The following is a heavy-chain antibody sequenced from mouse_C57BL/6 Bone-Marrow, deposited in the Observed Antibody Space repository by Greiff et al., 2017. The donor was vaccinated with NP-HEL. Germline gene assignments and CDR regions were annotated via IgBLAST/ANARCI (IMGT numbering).Heavy chain of an antibody. V-gene: IGHV1-85*01. CDR3: ARLPAQVPYAMDY. D-gene: IGHD3-2*02. Sequence: VQLQESGPELVKPGASVKLSCKASGYTFTSYDINWVKQRPGQGLEWIGWIYPRDGSTKYNEKFKGKATLTVDTSSSTAYMELHSLTSEDSAVYFCARLPAQVPYAMDYWGQGTSVTVSS. J-gene: IGHJ4*01. CDR2: IYPRDGST. CDR1: GYTFTSYD.